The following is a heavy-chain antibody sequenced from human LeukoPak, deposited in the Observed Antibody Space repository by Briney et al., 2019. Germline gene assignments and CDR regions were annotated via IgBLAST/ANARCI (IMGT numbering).Heavy chain of an antibody. CDR1: GGSSSSGGYY. CDR3: ATCPYSSSWCHFDS. J-gene: IGHJ4*02. CDR2: IYGSGST. Sequence: PSETLSLTCTVSGGSSSSGGYYWSWIRQHPGKGLEWIAYIYGSGSTYHNPSLKSRVNISLDMSEDQFSLKLSSVTAADTAVYYCATCPYSSSWCHFDSWGQGTLVTVSS. D-gene: IGHD6-13*01. V-gene: IGHV4-31*03.